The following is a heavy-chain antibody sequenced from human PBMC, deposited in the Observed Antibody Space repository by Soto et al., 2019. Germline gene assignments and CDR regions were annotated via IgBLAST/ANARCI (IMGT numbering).Heavy chain of an antibody. J-gene: IGHJ4*02. Sequence: PSETLSLTCTVSGGSISSGGYYWSWIRQHPGKGLEWIGYIYYSGSTYYNPSLKSRVTISVDTSKNQFSLKLSSVTAADTAVYYCARSPSGGPRYFDYWGQGTLVTVS. CDR3: ARSPSGGPRYFDY. CDR2: IYYSGST. V-gene: IGHV4-31*03. CDR1: GGSISSGGYY.